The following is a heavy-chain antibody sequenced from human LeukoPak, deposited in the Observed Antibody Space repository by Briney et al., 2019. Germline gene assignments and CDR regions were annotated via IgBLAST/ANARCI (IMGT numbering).Heavy chain of an antibody. V-gene: IGHV1-69*13. CDR1: GGTFISYA. CDR2: IIPIFGTA. Sequence: SVNVSFKASGGTFISYAISWVRQAPGQGLAWMGGIIPIFGTANYAQKFQGRVTITADESTSTAYMELSSLRSEDTAVYYCAREGVDTAMVTRVGHFDYWGQGTLVTVSS. D-gene: IGHD5-18*01. CDR3: AREGVDTAMVTRVGHFDY. J-gene: IGHJ4*02.